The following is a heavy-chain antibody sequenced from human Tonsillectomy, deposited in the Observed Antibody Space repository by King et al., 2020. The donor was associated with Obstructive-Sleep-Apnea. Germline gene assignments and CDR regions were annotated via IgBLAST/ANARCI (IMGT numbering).Heavy chain of an antibody. V-gene: IGHV3-30*04. CDR1: GFTFSSYA. CDR2: ISYDGSNK. Sequence: QLVQSGGGVVQPGRSLRLSCAASGFTFSSYAMHWVRQAPGKGLEWVAVISYDGSNKYYADSVKGRFTISRDNSKNTLYLQMNSLRAEDTAVYYCASLSSTSCYDGYSSSCTDYWGQGTLVTVSS. CDR3: ASLSSTSCYDGYSSSCTDY. J-gene: IGHJ4*02. D-gene: IGHD2-2*01.